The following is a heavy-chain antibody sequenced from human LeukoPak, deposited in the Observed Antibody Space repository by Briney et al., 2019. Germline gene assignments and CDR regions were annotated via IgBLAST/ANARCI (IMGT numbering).Heavy chain of an antibody. D-gene: IGHD4-17*01. CDR2: IYSGGST. J-gene: IGHJ4*02. CDR3: ARVVFDGDLDY. Sequence: GGSLRLSCAASGFTVSSNYMSWVRQAPGKGLEWVSVIYSGGSTYYADSVKGRFTISRDNSKNTLYHQMNSLRAEDTAVYYCARVVFDGDLDYWGQGTLVTVSS. V-gene: IGHV3-53*01. CDR1: GFTVSSNY.